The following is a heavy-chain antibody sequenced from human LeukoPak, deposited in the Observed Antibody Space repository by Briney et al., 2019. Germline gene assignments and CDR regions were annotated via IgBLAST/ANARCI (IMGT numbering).Heavy chain of an antibody. CDR1: GGSFSGYY. Sequence: SETLSLTCAVYGGSFSGYYWSWIRQPPGKGLEWIGEINHSRSTNYNPSLKSRVTISVDTSKNQFSLKLSSVTAADTAVYYCARGRRALWFGESRISYYYYYGMDVWGQGTTVTVSS. D-gene: IGHD3-10*01. CDR3: ARGRRALWFGESRISYYYYYGMDV. CDR2: INHSRST. J-gene: IGHJ6*02. V-gene: IGHV4-34*01.